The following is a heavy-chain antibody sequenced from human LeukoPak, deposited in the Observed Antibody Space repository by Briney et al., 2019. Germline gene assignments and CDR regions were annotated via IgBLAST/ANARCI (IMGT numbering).Heavy chain of an antibody. CDR2: ISSSSSYI. J-gene: IGHJ4*02. CDR3: ARDGPLRWHDY. CDR1: GFTFSSYS. Sequence: PGGSLRLSCAASGFTFSSYSMTWVRQAPGKGLEWVSSISSSSSYIYYADSVRGRFTISRDNAKNSLYLQMNSLRAEDTAVYYCARDGPLRWHDYWGQGTLVTVSS. D-gene: IGHD4-17*01. V-gene: IGHV3-21*01.